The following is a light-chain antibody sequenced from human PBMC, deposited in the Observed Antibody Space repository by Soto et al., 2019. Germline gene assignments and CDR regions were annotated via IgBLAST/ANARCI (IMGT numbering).Light chain of an antibody. J-gene: IGKJ1*01. Sequence: DIQMTQSPSSLPASVGDRVTLTCRASQDISQYLAWYQQRPGKVPKLLIYYASTLQPDVPSRLRGTGSGTEFTLTISSLQPEDVATYYGLKYTKDAPGTFGQGTKVDIK. CDR2: YAS. CDR3: LKYTKDAPGT. V-gene: IGKV1-27*01. CDR1: QDISQY.